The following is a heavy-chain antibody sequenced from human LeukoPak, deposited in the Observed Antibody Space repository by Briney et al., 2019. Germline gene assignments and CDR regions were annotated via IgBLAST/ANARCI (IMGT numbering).Heavy chain of an antibody. D-gene: IGHD3-9*01. CDR1: GFIFSGYW. CDR3: ARVTYDILTGYLDAFDI. CDR2: IKEDGSEK. V-gene: IGHV3-7*01. Sequence: GGSLRLSCAASGFIFSGYWMSWVRQAPGKGPEWVANIKEDGSEKYHVDSVKGRFTISRDNAKNSLYLQMNSLRAEDTAVYFCARVTYDILTGYLDAFDIWGQGTVVTVSS. J-gene: IGHJ3*02.